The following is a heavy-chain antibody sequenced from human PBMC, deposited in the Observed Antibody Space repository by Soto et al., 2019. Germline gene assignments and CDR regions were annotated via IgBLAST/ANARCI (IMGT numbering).Heavy chain of an antibody. Sequence: AAVKVSCKASGYSFTDYHIHWVRQAPGQGLEWLGRINPKSGGTSTAQKFQGWVTMTTDTSISTASMELTRLTSDDTAIYYCARGDSTDCSNGVCSFFYNHDMDVWGQGTTVTVS. CDR3: ARGDSTDCSNGVCSFFYNHDMDV. V-gene: IGHV1-2*04. D-gene: IGHD2-8*01. J-gene: IGHJ6*02. CDR1: GYSFTDYH. CDR2: INPKSGGT.